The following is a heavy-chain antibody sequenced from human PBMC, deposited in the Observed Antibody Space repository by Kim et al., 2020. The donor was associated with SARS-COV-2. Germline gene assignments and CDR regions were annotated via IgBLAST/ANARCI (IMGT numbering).Heavy chain of an antibody. J-gene: IGHJ6*03. CDR2: INHGGST. CDR1: GGPFSGYY. CDR3: ARGRGIIRNYYYYYMDV. Sequence: SETLSLTCAAYGGPFSGYYWSWIRQSPGKGLEWIGEINHGGSTNYNASIKSRVTISVDTSKNHFSLNLTSVTAADTAVYYCARGRGIIRNYYYYYMDVWG. V-gene: IGHV4-34*01. D-gene: IGHD1-20*01.